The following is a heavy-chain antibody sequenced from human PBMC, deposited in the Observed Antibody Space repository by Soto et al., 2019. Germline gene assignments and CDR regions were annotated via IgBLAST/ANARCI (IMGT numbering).Heavy chain of an antibody. J-gene: IGHJ3*02. D-gene: IGHD1-26*01. Sequence: QVQLVESGGGVVQPGRSLRLSCAASGFTFSNYGMHWVRKAPDKGLEWVAVIWNDGNKKYYADSVKGRFTISRDNSENTLFLQMNSLTAEDTAVYYCVRGGKTAGAFDIWCQGTMVTVSS. CDR3: VRGGKTAGAFDI. V-gene: IGHV3-33*01. CDR2: IWNDGNKK. CDR1: GFTFSNYG.